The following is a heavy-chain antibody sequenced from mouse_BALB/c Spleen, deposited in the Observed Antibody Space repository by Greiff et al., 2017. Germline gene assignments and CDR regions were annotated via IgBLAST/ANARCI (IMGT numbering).Heavy chain of an antibody. Sequence: VQLVESGPGLVAPSQSLSITCTVSGFSLTSYGVHWVRQPPGKGLEWLGVIWAGGSTNYNSALMSRLSISKDNSKSQVFLKMNSLQTDDTAMYYCARDRTYYRYDDAMDYWGQGTSVTVSS. V-gene: IGHV2-9*02. D-gene: IGHD2-14*01. CDR2: IWAGGST. CDR1: GFSLTSYG. J-gene: IGHJ4*01. CDR3: ARDRTYYRYDDAMDY.